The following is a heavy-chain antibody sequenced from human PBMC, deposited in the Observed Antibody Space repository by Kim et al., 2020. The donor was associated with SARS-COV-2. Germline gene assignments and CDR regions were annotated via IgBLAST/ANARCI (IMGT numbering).Heavy chain of an antibody. CDR1: GYTFTSYA. V-gene: IGHV7-4-1*02. CDR2: INTNTGNP. Sequence: ASVKVSCKASGYTFTSYAMNWVRQAPGQGLEWMGWINTNTGNPTYAQGFTGRFVFSLDTPVSTAYLQISSLKAEDTAVYYCARFLIRRGWVRGVENGMDVWGQGTTVTVSS. D-gene: IGHD3-10*01. J-gene: IGHJ6*02. CDR3: ARFLIRRGWVRGVENGMDV.